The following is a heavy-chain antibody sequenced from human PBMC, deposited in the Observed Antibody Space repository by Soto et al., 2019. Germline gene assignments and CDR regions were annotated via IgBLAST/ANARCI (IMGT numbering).Heavy chain of an antibody. D-gene: IGHD1-26*01. CDR1: GFTFSSYG. J-gene: IGHJ4*02. CDR2: ISYDGSNK. CDR3: AKDIYSGSYHGYFDC. Sequence: PGGSLRLSCAASGFTFSSYGIHWVRQAPGKGLEWVAVISYDGSNKNYADSVKGRFTISRDNSKNTLYLQMNSPRAEDTAVYYCAKDIYSGSYHGYFDCWGQGTLVTVSS. V-gene: IGHV3-30*18.